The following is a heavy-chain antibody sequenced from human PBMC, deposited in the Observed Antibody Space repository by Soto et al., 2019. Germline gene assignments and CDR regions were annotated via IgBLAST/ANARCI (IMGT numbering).Heavy chain of an antibody. Sequence: QVHLVQSGAEVKKPGASVKVSCKGSGYAFTTYGITWVRQAPGQGLEWMGWISAHNGNTNYAQKLQGRVTMTRDTSPSTAYMELRSLRSDATAVYYCARGRYGDYWGQGALVTVSS. J-gene: IGHJ4*02. CDR2: ISAHNGNT. D-gene: IGHD1-1*01. V-gene: IGHV1-18*01. CDR3: ARGRYGDY. CDR1: GYAFTTYG.